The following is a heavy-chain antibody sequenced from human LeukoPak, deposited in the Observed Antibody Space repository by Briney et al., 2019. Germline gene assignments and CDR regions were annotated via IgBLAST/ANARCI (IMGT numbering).Heavy chain of an antibody. V-gene: IGHV3-30*18. CDR1: GFTFSSYG. Sequence: GRSLRLSCAASGFTFSSYGMHWVRQAPGKGLEWVGVISYDGSNKYYADSVKGRFTISRDNSKNTLYLQMNSLRAEDTAVYYCAKDRTFYGDSNFDYWGQGTLVTVSS. CDR3: AKDRTFYGDSNFDY. D-gene: IGHD4-17*01. CDR2: ISYDGSNK. J-gene: IGHJ4*02.